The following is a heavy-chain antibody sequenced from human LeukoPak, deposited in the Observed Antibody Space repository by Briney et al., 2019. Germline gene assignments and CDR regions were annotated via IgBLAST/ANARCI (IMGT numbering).Heavy chain of an antibody. CDR3: ARDPGSQRVNRLARRGDF. V-gene: IGHV7-4-1*02. J-gene: IGHJ4*02. CDR2: IDTNTGIP. Sequence: ASVKVSCKASGYTFINFAMNWVRQAPGQGLEWMGWIDTNTGIPTYAQGFTGRFVFSLDTSVSTVYLQITSLQAEDAAVYYCARDPGSQRVNRLARRGDFWGQGTLVTVSS. D-gene: IGHD1-14*01. CDR1: GYTFINFA.